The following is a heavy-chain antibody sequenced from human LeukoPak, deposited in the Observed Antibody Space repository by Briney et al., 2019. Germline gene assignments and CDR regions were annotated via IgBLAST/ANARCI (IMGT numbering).Heavy chain of an antibody. Sequence: GGSLRLSCTASGFTFGDYAMNWVRQAPGKGLEWVSSISSSSSYIYYADSVKGRFTISRDNAKNSLYLQMNSLRAEDTAVYYCARDGYLYYYYMDVWGKGTTVTVSS. CDR3: ARDGYLYYYYMDV. J-gene: IGHJ6*03. CDR2: ISSSSSYI. D-gene: IGHD6-13*01. V-gene: IGHV3-21*01. CDR1: GFTFGDYA.